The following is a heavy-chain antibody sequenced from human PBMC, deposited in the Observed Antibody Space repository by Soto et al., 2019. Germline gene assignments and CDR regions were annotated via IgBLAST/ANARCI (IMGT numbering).Heavy chain of an antibody. V-gene: IGHV1-46*01. CDR3: ARSAPYDY. J-gene: IGHJ4*02. CDR1: GYTFTNYY. Sequence: QVQLMQSGAEVKKPGASVRVSCKASGYTFTNYYVHWVRQAPGQGLEWMGFINPNGGSTTYAQKFQGRFTVTTDTSTRTVSMQLSSMRSEDTAVFYCARSAPYDYWGQGTLVTVSS. CDR2: INPNGGST.